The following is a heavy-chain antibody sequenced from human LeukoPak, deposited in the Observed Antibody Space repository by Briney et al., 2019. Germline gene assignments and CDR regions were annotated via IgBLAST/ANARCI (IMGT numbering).Heavy chain of an antibody. CDR2: IYYSGST. V-gene: IGHV4-59*01. CDR1: GGSISSYY. J-gene: IGHJ3*02. Sequence: SETLSLTCTVSGGSISSYYWSWIRQPPGKGLEWIGYIYYSGSTNYNPSLKSRVTISVDTSKNQFSLKLSSVTAADTAVYYCAKDSVESGYDVNAFDIWGQGTMVTVSS. CDR3: AKDSVESGYDVNAFDI. D-gene: IGHD5-12*01.